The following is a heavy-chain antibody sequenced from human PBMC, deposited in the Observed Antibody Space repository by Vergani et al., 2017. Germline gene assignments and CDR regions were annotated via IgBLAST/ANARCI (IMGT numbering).Heavy chain of an antibody. CDR3: ARDLLKRVTTLDCYYMGV. J-gene: IGHJ6*03. CDR2: ISYDGNKK. Sequence: QVQLVESGGGEVQPGRSLRLSCSAAGFPFSDYGVHWVRQAPGKGLVWVSVISYDGNKKNYADSVKGRFTISRDNSKNTLYLEMHALRAEDTAVYYCARDLLKRVTTLDCYYMGVWGKGTTVTVSS. CDR1: GFPFSDYG. D-gene: IGHD1-1*01. V-gene: IGHV3-30*03.